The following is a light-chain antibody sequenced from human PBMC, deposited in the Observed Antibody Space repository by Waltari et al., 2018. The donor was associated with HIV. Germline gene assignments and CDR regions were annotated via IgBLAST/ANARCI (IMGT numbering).Light chain of an antibody. CDR1: ISNLGGNF. V-gene: IGLV1-47*01. J-gene: IGLJ3*02. CDR3: STWDNSLSHWV. Sequence: QSVVTQPPSASGTPGQNISISCSGDISNLGGNFVYWYQQRAGTAPRLLIHRNDQRPSGVPDRFSGSQSATSAALARIGLRSEDGADYHCSTWDNSLSHWVFRGGTKVTVL. CDR2: RND.